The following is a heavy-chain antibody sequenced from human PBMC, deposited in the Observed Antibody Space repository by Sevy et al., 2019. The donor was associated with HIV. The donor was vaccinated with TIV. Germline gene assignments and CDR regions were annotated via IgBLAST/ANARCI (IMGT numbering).Heavy chain of an antibody. CDR3: ARDRAPDYYDSSGYPDVV. D-gene: IGHD3-22*01. V-gene: IGHV3-11*01. Sequence: GGSLRLSCAASGFTFSDYYMSWIRQAPGKGLEWVSYISSSGSTIYYADSVKGRFTTSRDNAKNSLYLQMNSLRAEDTVVYYCARDRAPDYYDSSGYPDVVWGQGTMVTVSS. J-gene: IGHJ3*01. CDR1: GFTFSDYY. CDR2: ISSSGSTI.